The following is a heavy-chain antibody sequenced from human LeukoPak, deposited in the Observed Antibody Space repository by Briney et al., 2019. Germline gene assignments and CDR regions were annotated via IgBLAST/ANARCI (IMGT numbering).Heavy chain of an antibody. D-gene: IGHD5-12*01. Sequence: NPGGSLRLSCAASGFTFSSYSMNWVRQAPGKGLEWVSSISSSSYIYYADSVKGRFTISRDNAKNSLYLQMNSLRAEDTAVYYCAKEPLYSGYDRGYGMDVWGQGTTVTVSS. CDR2: ISSSSYI. V-gene: IGHV3-21*01. CDR3: AKEPLYSGYDRGYGMDV. J-gene: IGHJ6*02. CDR1: GFTFSSYS.